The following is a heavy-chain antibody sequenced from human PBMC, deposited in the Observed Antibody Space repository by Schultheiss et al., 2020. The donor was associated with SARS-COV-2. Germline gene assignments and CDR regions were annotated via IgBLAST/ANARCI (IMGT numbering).Heavy chain of an antibody. V-gene: IGHV4-34*01. CDR1: GGSFSGYY. CDR2: IYHSGST. D-gene: IGHD2-15*01. J-gene: IGHJ4*02. Sequence: SQTLSLTCAVSGGSFSGYYWNWLRQPPGKGLEWIGEIYHSGSTNYNPSLKSRVTISVDTSKNQFSLKLSSVTAADTAVYYCARDQVPVVAATPGYWGQGTLVTVSS. CDR3: ARDQVPVVAATPGY.